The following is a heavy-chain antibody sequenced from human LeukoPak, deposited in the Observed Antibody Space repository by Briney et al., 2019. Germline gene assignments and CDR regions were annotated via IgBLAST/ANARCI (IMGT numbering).Heavy chain of an antibody. Sequence: GGSLRLSCAASGFTFSSYSMNWVRQAPGKGLEWVSSISSSSSYIYYADSVKGRFTISRDNAKNSLYLQMNSLRAEDTAVYYCAITYYYDSSGLAPFNYWGQGTLVTVSS. J-gene: IGHJ4*02. CDR1: GFTFSSYS. D-gene: IGHD3-22*01. CDR3: AITYYYDSSGLAPFNY. CDR2: ISSSSSYI. V-gene: IGHV3-21*01.